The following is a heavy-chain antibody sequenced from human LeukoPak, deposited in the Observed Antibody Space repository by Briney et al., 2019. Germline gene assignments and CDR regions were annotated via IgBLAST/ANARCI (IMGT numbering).Heavy chain of an antibody. CDR2: IPYDGSNT. Sequence: GRSLRLSCAASGFTFRAYGMHWVRQAPGKGLEWLAIIPYDGSNTYYADSVKGRFTISRDNSKNTLYLQMDSLRAEDTAVYYCAKEGDISSSWYLSNYFDYWGQGTLVTVSS. V-gene: IGHV3-30*18. CDR1: GFTFRAYG. J-gene: IGHJ4*02. D-gene: IGHD6-13*01. CDR3: AKEGDISSSWYLSNYFDY.